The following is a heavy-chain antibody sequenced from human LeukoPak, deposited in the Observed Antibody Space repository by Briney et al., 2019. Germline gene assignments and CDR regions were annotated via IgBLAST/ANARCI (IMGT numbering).Heavy chain of an antibody. CDR1: GGSISSGGYY. J-gene: IGHJ5*02. D-gene: IGHD4-17*01. CDR3: ARYSTTVTTWFDP. V-gene: IGHV4-31*03. Sequence: PSETLSLTCTVSGGSISSGGYYWGWIRQHPGKGLEWIGYIYYSGSTYYNPSLKSRVTISVDTSKNQFSLKLSSVTAADTAVYYCARYSTTVTTWFDPWGQGTLVTVSS. CDR2: IYYSGST.